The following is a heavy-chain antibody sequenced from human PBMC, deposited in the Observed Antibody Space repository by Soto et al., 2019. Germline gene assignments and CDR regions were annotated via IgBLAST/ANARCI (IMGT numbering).Heavy chain of an antibody. CDR2: IYYSRYT. Sequence: PSETLSLTCSVSGDSVSSGAYYWSWIRQHPGRGLEWIGYIYYSRYTYYNPSLKSRVTISVDTSKNQFSLRLSSVTAADTAVYYCARENYSFDFWGQGTLVTVSS. V-gene: IGHV4-31*03. CDR1: GDSVSSGAYY. CDR3: ARENYSFDF. J-gene: IGHJ4*02.